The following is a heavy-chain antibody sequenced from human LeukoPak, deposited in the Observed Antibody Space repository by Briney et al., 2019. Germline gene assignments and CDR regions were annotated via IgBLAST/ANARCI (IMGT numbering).Heavy chain of an antibody. Sequence: GGSLRLSCAASGFTFSNNAMSWVRQAPGKGLEWVSATSTSGGSAYYADSVKGRFTISRDNSKNTLYLQMDSLRADDTAVYYCARYSGSYYYPPAWDLWGQGTLVTVSS. V-gene: IGHV3-23*01. CDR3: ARYSGSYYYPPAWDL. CDR2: TSTSGGSA. CDR1: GFTFSNNA. J-gene: IGHJ4*02. D-gene: IGHD1-26*01.